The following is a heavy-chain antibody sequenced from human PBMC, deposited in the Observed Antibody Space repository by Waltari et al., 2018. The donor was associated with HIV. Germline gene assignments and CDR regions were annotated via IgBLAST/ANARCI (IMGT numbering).Heavy chain of an antibody. V-gene: IGHV3-49*03. CDR2: IRSKTYGGTT. CDR3: SRSRGYSYGYADY. CDR1: GFTFGDYA. J-gene: IGHJ4*02. Sequence: EVQLVESGGGLVQSGRSLRLSCTASGFTFGDYAISWFRQAPGKGLEWVGFIRSKTYGGTTEHAASVKDRFTISRDDSKSIAYLQMNSLKTEDTAVYYCSRSRGYSYGYADYWGQGTLVTVSS. D-gene: IGHD5-18*01.